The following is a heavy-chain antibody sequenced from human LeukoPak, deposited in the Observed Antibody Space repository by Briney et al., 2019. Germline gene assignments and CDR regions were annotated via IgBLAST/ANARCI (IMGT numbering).Heavy chain of an antibody. CDR1: GGSFSGYY. CDR3: ARRYDFWSGYPPPLDY. Sequence: PSETLSLTCAVFGGSFSGYYWNWIRQPPGKGLEWIGQINPSRNTNYNPSLKSRVTISVDTSKKQFSLKLSSVTAADTVVYYCARRYDFWSGYPPPLDYWGQGTLVTVSS. D-gene: IGHD3-3*01. J-gene: IGHJ4*02. CDR2: INPSRNT. V-gene: IGHV4-34*01.